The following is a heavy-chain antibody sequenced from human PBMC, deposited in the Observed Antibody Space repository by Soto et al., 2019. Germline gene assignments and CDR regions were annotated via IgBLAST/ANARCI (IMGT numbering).Heavy chain of an antibody. V-gene: IGHV4-59*01. Sequence: PXETLSLTCTVSGASISSNYWTWIRQPPGKGLEWIGYVYNSGSTNYNPSLKSRVTISEDTSKSQFSLKVNSMTAADTAVYYCARYRREAVAGYTLDNWGQGILVTVSS. D-gene: IGHD6-13*01. J-gene: IGHJ4*02. CDR3: ARYRREAVAGYTLDN. CDR1: GASISSNY. CDR2: VYNSGST.